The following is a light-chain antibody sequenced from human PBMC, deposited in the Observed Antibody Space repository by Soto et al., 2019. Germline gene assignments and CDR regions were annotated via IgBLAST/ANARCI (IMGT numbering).Light chain of an antibody. Sequence: IQLTQSPSLLSASVGDRVTITCRPSHDISTYLVWYQQKPAQAATLMIYEASTLQSGVPSRFSGSGSGTEFTLTISGLLAEDFATYHCQQLNSLPFTFGQGTRLEIK. CDR3: QQLNSLPFT. J-gene: IGKJ5*01. CDR2: EAS. V-gene: IGKV1-9*01. CDR1: HDISTY.